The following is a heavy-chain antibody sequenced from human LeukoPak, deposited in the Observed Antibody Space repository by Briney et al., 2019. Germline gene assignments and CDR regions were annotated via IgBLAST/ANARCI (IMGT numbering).Heavy chain of an antibody. D-gene: IGHD6-13*01. J-gene: IGHJ3*02. CDR1: GFTFSSYN. CDR2: ITSGSSHI. Sequence: GGSLRLSCAASGFTFSSYNMNWVRQTPGQGLEWVSSITSGSSHIYYADSVKGRFTISRDNAKNSLYLQMNSLRAEDTAVYYCAITFLSRSFWNNDAFDIWGQGTMVTVSS. CDR3: AITFLSRSFWNNDAFDI. V-gene: IGHV3-21*01.